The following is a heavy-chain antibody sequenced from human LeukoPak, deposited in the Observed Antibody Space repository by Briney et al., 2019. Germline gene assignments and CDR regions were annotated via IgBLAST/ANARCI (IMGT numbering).Heavy chain of an antibody. CDR1: ASTFRSYA. CDR2: ISSSGSTK. CDR3: AELGITMIGGV. J-gene: IGHJ6*04. Sequence: HPGGSLRLSCAGSASTFRSYAMNWVRKAPGKGLEWVSYISSSGSTKYTADSVEGRFTISRDNAKNSLYLQMNSLRAEDTAVYYCAELGITMIGGVWGKGTTVTISS. V-gene: IGHV3-48*03. D-gene: IGHD3-10*02.